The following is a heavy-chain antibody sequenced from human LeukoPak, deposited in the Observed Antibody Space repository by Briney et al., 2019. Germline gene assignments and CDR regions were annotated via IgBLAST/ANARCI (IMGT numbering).Heavy chain of an antibody. CDR1: GGSISSSY. CDR2: IYYSGST. V-gene: IGHV4-59*01. Sequence: SETLSLTCTVSGGSISSSYWSWIRQPPGKGLEWIGYIYYSGSTNYNPSLKGRVTISVDTSKNQFSLKLSSVTAADTAVYYCARGLDYSDTSGFWGYWYFDLWGRGTLVTVSP. CDR3: ARGLDYSDTSGFWGYWYFDL. J-gene: IGHJ2*01. D-gene: IGHD3-22*01.